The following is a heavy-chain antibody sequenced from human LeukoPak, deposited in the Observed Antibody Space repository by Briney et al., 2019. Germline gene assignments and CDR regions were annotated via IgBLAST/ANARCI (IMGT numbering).Heavy chain of an antibody. D-gene: IGHD3-10*01. Sequence: ASVKVSCKASGYTFTSYGISWVRQAPGQGLEWMGWISAYNGDTNYAQKLQERVTITRDMSTSTAYMELSSLRSEDTAVYYCAATSGSYYPDFDYWGQGTLVTVSS. V-gene: IGHV1-18*01. J-gene: IGHJ4*02. CDR3: AATSGSYYPDFDY. CDR2: ISAYNGDT. CDR1: GYTFTSYG.